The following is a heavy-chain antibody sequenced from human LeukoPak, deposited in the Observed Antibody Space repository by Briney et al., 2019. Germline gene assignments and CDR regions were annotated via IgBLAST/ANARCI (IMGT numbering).Heavy chain of an antibody. CDR1: GYSFTTYW. CDR2: IYPGDSDT. J-gene: IGHJ4*02. Sequence: GESLKISCRGSGYSFTTYWIGWVRQMPGKGLEWMGIIYPGDSDTRYSPSFQGQVTMSADKSINTAYLQWSSLKASDTAMYYCARRQGCSSTSCPPDSWGQGALVTVSS. CDR3: ARRQGCSSTSCPPDS. V-gene: IGHV5-51*01. D-gene: IGHD2-2*01.